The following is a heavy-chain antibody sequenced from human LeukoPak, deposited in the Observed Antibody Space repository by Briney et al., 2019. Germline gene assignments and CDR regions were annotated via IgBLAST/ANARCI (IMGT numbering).Heavy chain of an antibody. CDR3: ARQTGSGLFILP. J-gene: IGHJ4*02. D-gene: IGHD3/OR15-3a*01. Sequence: ASETLSLTCTASGVSISSSNSYWGWIRQPPGKGLEWIGSIYYSGNTYYNASLKSQVSISIDTSKNQFSLRLTSVTAADTAVYYCARQTGSGLFILPGGQGTLVTVSS. V-gene: IGHV4-39*01. CDR2: IYYSGNT. CDR1: GVSISSSNSY.